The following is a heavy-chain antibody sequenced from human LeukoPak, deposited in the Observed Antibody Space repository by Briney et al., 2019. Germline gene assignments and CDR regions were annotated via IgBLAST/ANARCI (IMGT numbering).Heavy chain of an antibody. V-gene: IGHV3-33*06. J-gene: IGHJ5*02. CDR3: AKDQGLIWFDP. Sequence: GGSLRLSCAASGFTFSSYGMHWVRQAPGKGLEWVAVIWYDGSNKYYADSVKGRFTISRDNSKNTLYLQMNSLRSEDTAVYYCAKDQGLIWFDPWGQGTLVTVSS. CDR2: IWYDGSNK. CDR1: GFTFSSYG.